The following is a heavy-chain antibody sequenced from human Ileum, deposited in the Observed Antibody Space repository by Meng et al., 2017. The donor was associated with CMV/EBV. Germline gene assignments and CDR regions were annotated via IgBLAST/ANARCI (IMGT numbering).Heavy chain of an antibody. J-gene: IGHJ4*02. CDR1: GFTFSTYW. D-gene: IGHD1-1*01. V-gene: IGHV3-74*03. CDR3: ARDLSWNQIGY. Sequence: GGSLRLSCAASGFTFSTYWMHWVRQGPGKGLVWVSRISTDGSNTKYADAVKGRFTISRDNAKNTLYLQMDSLRAEDTAVYYCARDLSWNQIGYWGQGVLVTVSS. CDR2: ISTDGSNT.